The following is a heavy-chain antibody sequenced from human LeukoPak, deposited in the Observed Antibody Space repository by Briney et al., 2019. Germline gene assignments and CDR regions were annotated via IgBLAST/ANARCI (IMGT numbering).Heavy chain of an antibody. V-gene: IGHV5-51*01. CDR1: AYKFTNYC. J-gene: IGHJ4*02. D-gene: IGHD1-26*01. Sequence: GASLQISCKGSAYKFTNYCIGWVRPLPGKGLEWMGIICPGDSDTRYSPSFQGQVTISADKSISTAYLQWSSLKASDSAVYYCARRIPGTYLFDYWGQGALVTVSS. CDR3: ARRIPGTYLFDY. CDR2: ICPGDSDT.